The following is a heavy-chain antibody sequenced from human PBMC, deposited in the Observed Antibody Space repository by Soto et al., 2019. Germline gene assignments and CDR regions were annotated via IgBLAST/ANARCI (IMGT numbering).Heavy chain of an antibody. D-gene: IGHD2-21*02. CDR3: ARDTAYCGGDCSYYYYYGMDV. V-gene: IGHV1-46*01. J-gene: IGHJ6*02. CDR2: INPSGGST. Sequence: GASVKVSCKASGYTFTSYYMHWVRQAPGQGLEWMGIINPSGGSTSYAQKFQGRVTMTRDTSTSTVYMELSSLRSEDTAVYYCARDTAYCGGDCSYYYYYGMDVWGQGTTVTVSS. CDR1: GYTFTSYY.